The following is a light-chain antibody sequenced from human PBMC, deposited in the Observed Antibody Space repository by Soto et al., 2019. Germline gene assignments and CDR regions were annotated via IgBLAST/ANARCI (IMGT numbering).Light chain of an antibody. V-gene: IGLV2-23*02. CDR3: CSYAGANWV. CDR1: SRDIGNYNL. CDR2: DVT. J-gene: IGLJ3*02. Sequence: QSVLTQPASVSGSPGQSITMSCTGTSRDIGNYNLVSWYQHHPGKAPKLIISDVTKRPSEVSDRFSGSKSGNTASLTISGLQTEDEADYSCCSYAGANWVFGGGTKVTVL.